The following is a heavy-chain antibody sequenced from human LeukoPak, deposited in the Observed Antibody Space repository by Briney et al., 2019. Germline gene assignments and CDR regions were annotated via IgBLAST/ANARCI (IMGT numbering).Heavy chain of an antibody. CDR2: ITGNGGST. J-gene: IGHJ4*02. D-gene: IGHD1-1*01. CDR1: GFTFDDYA. CDR3: AKGHQLVQLYFDY. V-gene: IGHV3-23*01. Sequence: PGGSLRLSCAASGFTFDDYAMHWVRQAPGKGLEWVSLITGNGGSTYHPDSVKGRFTISRDNSKSTLYLQMSSLRADDTAVYYCAKGHQLVQLYFDYWGQGTLVTVSS.